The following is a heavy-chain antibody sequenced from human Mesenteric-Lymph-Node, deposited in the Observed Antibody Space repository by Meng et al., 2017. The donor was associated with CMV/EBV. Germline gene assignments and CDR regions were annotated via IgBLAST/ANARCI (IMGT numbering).Heavy chain of an antibody. CDR1: GYTFTGYY. Sequence: ASVKVSCKASGYTFTGYYMHWVRQAPGQGLEWTGWINPNSGDTNYAQKFQGRVTMTRDTSITTAYMDLSRLRYDDTAVYHCARSREGLDVWGQGTTVTVSS. J-gene: IGHJ6*02. V-gene: IGHV1-2*02. D-gene: IGHD1-26*01. CDR3: ARSREGLDV. CDR2: INPNSGDT.